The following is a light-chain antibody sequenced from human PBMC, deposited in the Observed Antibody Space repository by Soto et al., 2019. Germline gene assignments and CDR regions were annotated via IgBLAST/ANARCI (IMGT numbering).Light chain of an antibody. CDR1: SSNIGAGYD. CDR2: GNN. Sequence: QSVLTQPPSVSGAPGQRVTISCTGSSSNIGAGYDVHWYQQLPGTAPKLLIYGNNNRPSGLPDRFSGSKSGTSASLAITGLQADDEADYSCQSYDRSLSTYVSGTGTKVTVL. V-gene: IGLV1-40*01. J-gene: IGLJ1*01. CDR3: QSYDRSLSTYV.